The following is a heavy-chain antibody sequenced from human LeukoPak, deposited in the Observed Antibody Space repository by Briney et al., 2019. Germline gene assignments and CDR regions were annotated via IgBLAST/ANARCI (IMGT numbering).Heavy chain of an antibody. J-gene: IGHJ4*02. CDR1: GYAFTTYG. CDR3: ARSWGLNTALDY. V-gene: IGHV1-3*01. D-gene: IGHD3-16*01. CDR2: INAGNGNT. Sequence: ASVKVSCKASGYAFTTYGMHWVRQAPGQRPEWMGWINAGNGNTKYPQNFQGRVTINRDTSASTAYMELSSLGSEDTAVYYCARSWGLNTALDYWGQGTLVTVSS.